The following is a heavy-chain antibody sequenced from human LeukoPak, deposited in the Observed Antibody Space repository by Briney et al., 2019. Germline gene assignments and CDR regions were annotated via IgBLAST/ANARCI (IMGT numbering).Heavy chain of an antibody. J-gene: IGHJ4*02. CDR2: ISSDGSDK. Sequence: GGSLRLSCAASGFTFSSYAMHWVRQAPGKGLEWVAVISSDGSDKYYADSVKGRFTISRDNSKNTLYLQMNSLRAEDTAVYYCASGGRYEYDSLSYRHFDYWGQGTLVTVSS. V-gene: IGHV3-30-3*01. CDR3: ASGGRYEYDSLSYRHFDY. D-gene: IGHD3-22*01. CDR1: GFTFSSYA.